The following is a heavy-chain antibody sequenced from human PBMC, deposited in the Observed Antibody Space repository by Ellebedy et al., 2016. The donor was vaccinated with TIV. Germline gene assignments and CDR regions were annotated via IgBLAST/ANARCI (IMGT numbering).Heavy chain of an antibody. D-gene: IGHD3-10*01. CDR2: VSGNGADI. Sequence: GESLKISXAASGFTFSSYAMNWVRQAPGKGLEWVSAVSGNGADIYYADSVKGRFTISRDTSKNTLYLQMNSLRAEDTAVYYCAKDQGGYYGSEALDYWGQGTLVTVSS. J-gene: IGHJ4*02. V-gene: IGHV3-23*01. CDR3: AKDQGGYYGSEALDY. CDR1: GFTFSSYA.